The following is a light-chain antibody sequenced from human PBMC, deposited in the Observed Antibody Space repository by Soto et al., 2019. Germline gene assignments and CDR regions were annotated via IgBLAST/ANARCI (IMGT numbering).Light chain of an antibody. J-gene: IGKJ5*01. V-gene: IGKV1-12*01. Sequence: IQLTQNRASLSPPAGDRVTITCRASQGVSTWLAWYQKKPGKAPNLLIYTASSLQSGVPSRFSGSGSGTDFTLTINGLQPEDFATYYCQQAASFPITFGQGARLAIK. CDR3: QQAASFPIT. CDR1: QGVSTW. CDR2: TAS.